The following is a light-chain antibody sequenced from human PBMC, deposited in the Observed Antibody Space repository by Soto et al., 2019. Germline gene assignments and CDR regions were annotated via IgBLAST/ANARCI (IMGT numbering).Light chain of an antibody. V-gene: IGKV3-20*01. Sequence: EIVLTQSPGTLSLSPGERATLSCRASQSVSSSYLAWYQQKPGQAPSRLIYGASSRATGIPDRFSGSGSGTDVTLTISRLEPEDFAVYYCQQYGSSPYTFGHGTKLEIK. CDR1: QSVSSSY. CDR2: GAS. CDR3: QQYGSSPYT. J-gene: IGKJ2*01.